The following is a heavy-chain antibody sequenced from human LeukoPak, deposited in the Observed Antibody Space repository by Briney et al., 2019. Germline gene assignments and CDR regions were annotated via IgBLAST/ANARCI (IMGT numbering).Heavy chain of an antibody. CDR1: GFTFSSYA. J-gene: IGHJ4*02. V-gene: IGHV3-30-3*01. Sequence: GGSLRLSCAASGFTFSSYAMHWVRQAPGKGLEWVAVISYDGSNKYYADSVKGRFTIPRDNSKNTLYLQMNSLRAEDTAVYYCAKGLLGLDYWGQGTLVTVSS. D-gene: IGHD3-22*01. CDR3: AKGLLGLDY. CDR2: ISYDGSNK.